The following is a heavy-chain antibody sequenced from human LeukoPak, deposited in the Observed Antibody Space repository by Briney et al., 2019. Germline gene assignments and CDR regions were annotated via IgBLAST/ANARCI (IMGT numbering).Heavy chain of an antibody. J-gene: IGHJ4*02. CDR1: GGSFSGYY. D-gene: IGHD1-14*01. CDR2: INHSGST. V-gene: IGHV4-34*01. Sequence: SETLSLTCAVYGGSFSGYYWSWIRQPPGKGLEWIGEINHSGSTNYNPSLKSRVTISVETSKNQLSLKLSSVTAADTAVYYCAILAPEPLYYWGQGTLVTVSS. CDR3: AILAPEPLYY.